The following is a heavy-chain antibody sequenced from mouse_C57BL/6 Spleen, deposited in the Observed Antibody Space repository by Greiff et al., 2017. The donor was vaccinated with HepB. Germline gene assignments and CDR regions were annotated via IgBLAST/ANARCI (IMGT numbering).Heavy chain of an antibody. CDR2: LYPGGGYT. V-gene: IGHV1-63*01. Sequence: QVHVKQSGAELVRPGTSVKMSCKASGYTFTNYWIGWAKQRPGHGLEWIGNLYPGGGYTNYNEKFKGKATLTADKSSSTAYMQFSSLTSEDSAIDYCARRGKYDYDVGPFDYWGQGTTLTVSS. CDR1: GYTFTNYW. CDR3: ARRGKYDYDVGPFDY. D-gene: IGHD2-4*01. J-gene: IGHJ2*01.